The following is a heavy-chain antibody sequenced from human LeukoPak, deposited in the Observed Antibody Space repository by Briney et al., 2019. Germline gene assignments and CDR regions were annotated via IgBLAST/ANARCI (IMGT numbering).Heavy chain of an antibody. CDR1: GGSFSGYY. V-gene: IGHV4-34*01. J-gene: IGHJ5*02. CDR2: INHSGST. Sequence: PSETLSLACVVYGGSFSGYYWSWIRQPPGKGLEWIGEINHSGSTNYNPSLKSRVTISVDTSKNQFSLKLSSVTAADTAVYYCARGPRWFDPWGQGTLVTVSS. CDR3: ARGPRWFDP.